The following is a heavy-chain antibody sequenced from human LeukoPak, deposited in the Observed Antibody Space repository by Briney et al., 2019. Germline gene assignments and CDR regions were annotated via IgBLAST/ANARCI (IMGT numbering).Heavy chain of an antibody. Sequence: GGSLRLSCAASGFAFSSYSMNWVRQAPGKGLEWVSSISSSSSYIYYADSVKGRFTISRDNAKNSLYLQMNSLRAEDTAVYYCARDRAVAGTGFDPWGQGTLVTVSS. CDR2: ISSSSSYI. J-gene: IGHJ5*02. CDR1: GFAFSSYS. D-gene: IGHD6-19*01. CDR3: ARDRAVAGTGFDP. V-gene: IGHV3-21*01.